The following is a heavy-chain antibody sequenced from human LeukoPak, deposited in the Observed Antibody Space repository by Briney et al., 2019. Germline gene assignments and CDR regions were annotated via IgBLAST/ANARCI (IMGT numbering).Heavy chain of an antibody. Sequence: PSETLSLICTVSGGSMSSSGQYWGWIRQSPGKGLEWIGSIYHSGSTYYNPSLKSRVTISVDTSKNQFSLKLSSVTAADTAVYYRARARAGSFGLFQPRGQGTLV. CDR3: ARARAGSFGLFQP. V-gene: IGHV4-39*07. D-gene: IGHD3/OR15-3a*01. J-gene: IGHJ4*01. CDR2: IYHSGST. CDR1: GGSMSSSGQY.